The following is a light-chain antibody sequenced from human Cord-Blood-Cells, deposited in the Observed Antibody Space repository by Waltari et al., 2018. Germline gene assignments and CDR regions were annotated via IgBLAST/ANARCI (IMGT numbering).Light chain of an antibody. V-gene: IGKV1-13*02. J-gene: IGKJ3*01. CDR2: DAS. CDR1: QGSSSA. Sequence: AIQLTQSPSSLSASVGDRVNITCRASQGSSSALAWYQQKPGNAPKLLIYDASSWESGVPSRFSGSGSGTDFTLTISSLQPEDFAIYYCQQFNSYPFTFGPGTKVDIK. CDR3: QQFNSYPFT.